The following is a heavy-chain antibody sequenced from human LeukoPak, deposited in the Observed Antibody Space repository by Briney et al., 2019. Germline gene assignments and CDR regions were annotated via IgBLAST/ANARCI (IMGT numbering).Heavy chain of an antibody. Sequence: GASVKVSCKASGGTFISYAISWVRQAPGQGFEWMGGIIPIFGTANYAQKFQGRVTITADESTSTAYMELSSLRSEDTAVYYCASGDTAMVQGFDYWGQGTLVTVSS. CDR1: GGTFISYA. V-gene: IGHV1-69*13. CDR3: ASGDTAMVQGFDY. D-gene: IGHD5-18*01. J-gene: IGHJ4*02. CDR2: IIPIFGTA.